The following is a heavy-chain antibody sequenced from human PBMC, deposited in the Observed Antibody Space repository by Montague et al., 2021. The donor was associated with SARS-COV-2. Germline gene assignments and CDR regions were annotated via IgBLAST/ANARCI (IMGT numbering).Heavy chain of an antibody. CDR3: ARVSLAAAATRSDY. D-gene: IGHD6-13*01. Sequence: SETLSLTCTVSGGSFSSCGYYWSWIRQPPGKGLEWIGYIYYSGSTNYNPSLKSRVTISLDTSKNQFSLKLTSVTAADTAVYYCARVSLAAAATRSDYWGQGTLVTVSS. V-gene: IGHV4-61*08. CDR1: GGSFSSCGYY. CDR2: IYYSGST. J-gene: IGHJ4*02.